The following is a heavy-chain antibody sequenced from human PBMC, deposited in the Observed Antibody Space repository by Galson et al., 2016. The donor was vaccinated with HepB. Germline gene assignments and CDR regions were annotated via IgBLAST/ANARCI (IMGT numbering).Heavy chain of an antibody. CDR3: VRLRDPGIRGAHFQN. CDR1: GFEFSKYW. V-gene: IGHV5-51*01. Sequence: QSGAEVKKPGEPLKISCRGSGFEFSKYWIGWVRQMPGTGLEWMGIIYPGDSDTRYNLAFQGQVTISADKSTDTAFLQWGSLKSSDTAMYYGVRLRDPGIRGAHFQNWGQGTQVIVSS. CDR2: IYPGDSDT. J-gene: IGHJ1*01. D-gene: IGHD3-3*02.